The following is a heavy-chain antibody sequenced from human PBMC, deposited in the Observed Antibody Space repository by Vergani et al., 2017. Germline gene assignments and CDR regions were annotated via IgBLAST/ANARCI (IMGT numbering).Heavy chain of an antibody. CDR2: IRYDGSNP. Sequence: QEQLLQSGGGVVQPGGSLRLSCIGSGYTFGHFDMHWVRQAPGKGLAWVAFIRYDGSNPQYIDSVKGRFTISRDKSKDTLFLQMNRLRPEDTGTYFCAKKGGSLYYYGVDVWGQGTTITDSS. CDR1: GYTFGHFD. D-gene: IGHD1-26*01. V-gene: IGHV3-30*02. J-gene: IGHJ6*02. CDR3: AKKGGSLYYYGVDV.